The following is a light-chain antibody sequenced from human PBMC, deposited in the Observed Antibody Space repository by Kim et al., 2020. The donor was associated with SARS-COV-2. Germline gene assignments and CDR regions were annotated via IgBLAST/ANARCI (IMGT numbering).Light chain of an antibody. J-gene: IGKJ4*01. V-gene: IGKV3D-15*01. CDR1: QSVSSN. Sequence: EIVMTQSPATLSVSPGERATLSCRASQSVSSNLAWYQQKPGQAPRLLIYGASTRATGIPARFSGSGSGTEFTLTIRSLQSEDSAVYYCQQHNNWPALTFGGGTKVDIK. CDR3: QQHNNWPALT. CDR2: GAS.